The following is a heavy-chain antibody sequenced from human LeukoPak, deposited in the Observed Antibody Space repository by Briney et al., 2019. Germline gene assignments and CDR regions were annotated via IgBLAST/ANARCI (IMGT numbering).Heavy chain of an antibody. CDR2: IYYSGST. Sequence: TSETLSLTCTISGGSISSYYWSWIRQPPGKGLEWIGYIYYSGSTNYNPSPKSRVTISVDTSKKQFSLKLSSVTAADTAVYYCARGGGGTPYYFDYWGQGTLVTVSS. V-gene: IGHV4-59*01. CDR1: GGSISSYY. J-gene: IGHJ4*02. CDR3: ARGGGGTPYYFDY. D-gene: IGHD3-16*01.